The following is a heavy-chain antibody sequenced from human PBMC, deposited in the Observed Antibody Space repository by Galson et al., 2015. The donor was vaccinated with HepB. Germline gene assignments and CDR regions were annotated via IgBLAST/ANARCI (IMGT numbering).Heavy chain of an antibody. CDR1: GFTFSGSA. CDR2: IRSKANSYAT. V-gene: IGHV3-73*01. J-gene: IGHJ4*02. D-gene: IGHD2-2*01. CDR3: TRPYCSSTSCYGGYFDY. Sequence: LRLSCAASGFTFSGSAMHWVRQASGKGLEWVGRIRSKANSYATAYAASVKGRFTISRDDSKNTAYLQMNSLKTEDTAVYYCTRPYCSSTSCYGGYFDYWGQGTLVTVSS.